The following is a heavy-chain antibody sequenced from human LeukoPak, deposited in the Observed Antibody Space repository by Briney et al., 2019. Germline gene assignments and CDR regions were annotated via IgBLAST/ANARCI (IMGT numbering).Heavy chain of an antibody. CDR3: ASGPGEDAFDI. CDR1: GFTFSSYW. V-gene: IGHV3-7*01. D-gene: IGHD3-16*01. J-gene: IGHJ3*02. Sequence: GGSLRLSCAASGFTFSSYWRSWVRQAPGKGLEWVANIKQDGSEKYYVDSVKGRFTISRDNAKNSLYLQMNSLRAEDTAVYYCASGPGEDAFDIWGQGTMGTVSS. CDR2: IKQDGSEK.